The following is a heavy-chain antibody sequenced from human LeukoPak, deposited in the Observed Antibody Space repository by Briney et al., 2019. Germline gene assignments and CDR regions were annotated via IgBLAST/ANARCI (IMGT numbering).Heavy chain of an antibody. CDR2: IYPGDSDA. J-gene: IGHJ4*02. CDR3: ARRSRTGSGSNILFDY. D-gene: IGHD3-10*01. V-gene: IGHV5-51*01. Sequence: GESLKISCKASGYTFSIYWIAWVRQMPGKGLEWMGIIYPGDSDAEYSPSFQGLVSISADKSTDTAYLQVNNLKASDTAMYYCARRSRTGSGSNILFDYWGQGTLATVSS. CDR1: GYTFSIYW.